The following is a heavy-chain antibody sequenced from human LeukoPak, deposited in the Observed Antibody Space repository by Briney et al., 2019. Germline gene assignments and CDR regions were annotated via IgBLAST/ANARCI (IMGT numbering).Heavy chain of an antibody. CDR3: AREYEDIVVVVAATRGWFDP. V-gene: IGHV1-2*02. CDR2: INPNSGGT. Sequence: ASVKVSCKASGYTFTGYYMHWVRQAPGQGLEWMGWINPNSGGTNYARKFQGRVTMTRDTSTSTVYMELSSLRSEDTAVYYCAREYEDIVVVVAATRGWFDPWGQGTLVTVSS. CDR1: GYTFTGYY. D-gene: IGHD2-15*01. J-gene: IGHJ5*02.